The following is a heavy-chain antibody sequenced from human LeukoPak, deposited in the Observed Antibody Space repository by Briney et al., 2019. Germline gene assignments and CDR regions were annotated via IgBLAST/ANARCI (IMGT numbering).Heavy chain of an antibody. CDR1: GFTFSSYA. D-gene: IGHD5-24*01. Sequence: GGSLRLSCAASGFTFSSYAMHWVRQAPGKGLEYVSAISSNGGSTYYANSVKGRFTISRDNSKNTLYLQMGSLRAEDMAVYYCARGRDGYNSFGYWGQGTLVTVSS. V-gene: IGHV3-64*01. CDR3: ARGRDGYNSFGY. CDR2: ISSNGGST. J-gene: IGHJ4*02.